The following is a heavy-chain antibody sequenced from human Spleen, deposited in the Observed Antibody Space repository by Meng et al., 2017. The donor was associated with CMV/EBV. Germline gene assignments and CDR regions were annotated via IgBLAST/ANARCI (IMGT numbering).Heavy chain of an antibody. V-gene: IGHV1-69*10. Sequence: KVSCKASGGTFSSYAISWVRQAPGQGLEWMGGIIPILGIANYAQKFQGRDTITADKSTSTAYMELSSLRSEDTAVYYCARGVGATSYYYYSMDVWGQGTTVTVSS. CDR3: ARGVGATSYYYYSMDV. CDR2: IIPILGIA. J-gene: IGHJ6*02. CDR1: GGTFSSYA. D-gene: IGHD1-26*01.